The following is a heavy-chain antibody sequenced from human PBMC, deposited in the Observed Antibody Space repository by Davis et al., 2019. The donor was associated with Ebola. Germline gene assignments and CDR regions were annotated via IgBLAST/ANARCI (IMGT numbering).Heavy chain of an antibody. CDR3: ARDLGDFWSASDY. Sequence: ASVKVSCKASGYTFTNYAMHWVRQAPGQRLEWMGWINPGNDNTKYSQNFQGRVTITRDTSASTAYMDLSSLRSEDTAVYYCARDLGDFWSASDYWGQGTLVTVSS. J-gene: IGHJ4*02. CDR2: INPGNDNT. V-gene: IGHV1-3*01. CDR1: GYTFTNYA. D-gene: IGHD3-3*01.